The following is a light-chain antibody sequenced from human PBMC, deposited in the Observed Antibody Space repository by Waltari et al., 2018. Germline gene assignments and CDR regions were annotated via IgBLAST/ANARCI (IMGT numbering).Light chain of an antibody. V-gene: IGLV2-23*02. Sequence: QSALTQPASVSGSPGQSITISCTGASSDFGSYNLVSWYQQHPGKAPKVMIYGVTKRPSGVSDRFSGSRSGNTAALTISGLQPEDEADYYCCSYAGSGTLDVVFGGGTKLTVL. CDR3: CSYAGSGTLDVV. J-gene: IGLJ2*01. CDR2: GVT. CDR1: SSDFGSYNL.